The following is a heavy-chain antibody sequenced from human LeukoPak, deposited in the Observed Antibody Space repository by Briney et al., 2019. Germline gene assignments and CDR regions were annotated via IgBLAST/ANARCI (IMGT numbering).Heavy chain of an antibody. J-gene: IGHJ5*02. Sequence: PGGSLRLSCAASGFTFSIYGMHWVRQAPGKGLEWVAFIRYDGSNKYYVDSVKGRFTISRDNSKNTLYLQMNSLRAEDTAVYYCAKDHRGSLVGATTNWFDPWGQGTLVTVSS. CDR2: IRYDGSNK. CDR1: GFTFSIYG. D-gene: IGHD1-26*01. V-gene: IGHV3-30*02. CDR3: AKDHRGSLVGATTNWFDP.